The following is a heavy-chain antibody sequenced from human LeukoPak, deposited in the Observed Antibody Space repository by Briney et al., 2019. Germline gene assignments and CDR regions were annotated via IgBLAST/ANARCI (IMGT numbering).Heavy chain of an antibody. CDR3: ARGIAAAEYYFDY. CDR1: GGSSSSGDYY. Sequence: SETLSLTCTVSGGSSSSGDYYWSWIRQPPGKGLEWIGYIYYSGSTYYNPSLKSRVTISVDTSKNQFSLKLSSVTAADTAVYYCARGIAAAEYYFDYWGQGTLVTVSS. CDR2: IYYSGST. J-gene: IGHJ4*02. V-gene: IGHV4-30-4*01. D-gene: IGHD6-13*01.